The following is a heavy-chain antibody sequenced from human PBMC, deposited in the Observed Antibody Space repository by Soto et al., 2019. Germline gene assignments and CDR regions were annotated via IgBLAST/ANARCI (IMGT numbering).Heavy chain of an antibody. D-gene: IGHD4-4*01. J-gene: IGHJ6*02. CDR3: AKERERGTETTLYYGLDV. V-gene: IGHV3-23*01. CDR2: ISGGAGRT. CDR1: GFTFSDYA. Sequence: EVQLLESGGGLIQPGGSLRLSCVSSGFTFSDYAMTWVRQAPGKGLEWVSSISGGAGRTYFVDSVKGRFSISRDNARSTLFLQMNSLRVEDTALYYCAKERERGTETTLYYGLDVWGQGTTVTVSS.